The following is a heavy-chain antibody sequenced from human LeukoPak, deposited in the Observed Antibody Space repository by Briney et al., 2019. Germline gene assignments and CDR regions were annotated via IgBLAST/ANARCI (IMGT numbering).Heavy chain of an antibody. CDR3: ARAAAPDSSGSDY. Sequence: GASVKVSCKASGYTFTGYYMHWVRQAPGHGLEWMGWINPNSGGTNYAQKFQGWVTMTRDTSISTAYMELSRLRSDDTAVYYCARAAAPDSSGSDYWGQGTLATVSS. CDR2: INPNSGGT. CDR1: GYTFTGYY. J-gene: IGHJ4*02. D-gene: IGHD6-19*01. V-gene: IGHV1-2*04.